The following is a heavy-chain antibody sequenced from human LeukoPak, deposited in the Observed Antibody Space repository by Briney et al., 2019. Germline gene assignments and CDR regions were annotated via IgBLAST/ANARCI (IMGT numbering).Heavy chain of an antibody. CDR2: ISGSGGST. V-gene: IGHV3-23*01. D-gene: IGHD6-6*01. J-gene: IGHJ4*02. CDR1: GFFFSSYA. CDR3: AKGQERTRIAARPSAFDF. Sequence: GGSLRLSCAASGFFFSSYAMSWVRQAPGKGLEWVSVISGSGGSTYYADSVKGRFTISRDNSKNTLYLQMITLRADDTAIYYCAKGQERTRIAARPSAFDFWGQGTLVTVSS.